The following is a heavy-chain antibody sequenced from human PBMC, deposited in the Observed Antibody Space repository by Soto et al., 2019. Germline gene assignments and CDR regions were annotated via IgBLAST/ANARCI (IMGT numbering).Heavy chain of an antibody. CDR2: ITYDGSDK. J-gene: IGHJ4*02. D-gene: IGHD3-10*01. V-gene: IGHV3-30*03. CDR3: VGGQYYFDY. CDR1: GFPFTSYS. Sequence: QVQLVESGGGVVQPGRSLRLSCAASGFPFTSYSMHWVREGPDKGLEWVAIITYDGSDKYYADSVKGRFTISRDNSKNTLYLQMNCLRPEDTALYYCVGGQYYFDYRGQGTLVIVSS.